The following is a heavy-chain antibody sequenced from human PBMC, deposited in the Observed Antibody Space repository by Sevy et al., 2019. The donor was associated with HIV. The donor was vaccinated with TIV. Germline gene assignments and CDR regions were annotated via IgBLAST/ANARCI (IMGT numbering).Heavy chain of an antibody. D-gene: IGHD1-26*01. J-gene: IGHJ4*02. Sequence: LRLSCAASGFTFSSYGMHWVRQAPGKGLEWVAFIRYDGSNKYYADSVKGRFTISRDNSKNTLYLQMNSLRAEDTAVYYCAKDFGGSYWGVFDYWGQGTLVTVSS. V-gene: IGHV3-30*02. CDR1: GFTFSSYG. CDR3: AKDFGGSYWGVFDY. CDR2: IRYDGSNK.